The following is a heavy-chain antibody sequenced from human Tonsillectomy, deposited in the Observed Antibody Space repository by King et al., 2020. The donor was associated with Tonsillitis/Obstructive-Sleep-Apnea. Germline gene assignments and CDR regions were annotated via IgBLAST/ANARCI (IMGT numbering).Heavy chain of an antibody. V-gene: IGHV1-58*02. Sequence: LVESGPEVKKPGTLVKVSCKASGFPFSSSAMQWVRQARGQRLEWIGWIGVGSGNTNYAQKFQERVTITRDKSTSTAYMELRSLRSEDTAVYYCAADRQVWFGDLPDYYYGMDVWGQGTTVTVSS. CDR1: GFPFSSSA. D-gene: IGHD3-10*01. CDR2: IGVGSGNT. CDR3: AADRQVWFGDLPDYYYGMDV. J-gene: IGHJ6*02.